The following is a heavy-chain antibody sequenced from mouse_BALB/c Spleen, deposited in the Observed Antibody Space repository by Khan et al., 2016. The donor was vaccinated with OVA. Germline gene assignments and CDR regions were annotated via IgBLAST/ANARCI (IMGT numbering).Heavy chain of an antibody. CDR1: GYSITSDYA. J-gene: IGHJ4*01. D-gene: IGHD2-3*01. CDR2: ISSSGRT. CDR3: ARDGSRKNYAMDY. V-gene: IGHV3-2*02. Sequence: DVKLQESGPGLVKPSQSLSLTCTVTGYSITSDYAWNWIRQFPGNKLEWMGYISSSGRTNYNPALKSRISITRDTSKNPFFLQWNSVTTEDTATWYCARDGSRKNYAMDYWGQGTSVTVSS.